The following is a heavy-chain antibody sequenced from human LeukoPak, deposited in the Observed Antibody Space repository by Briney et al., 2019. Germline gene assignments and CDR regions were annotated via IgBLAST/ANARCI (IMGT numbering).Heavy chain of an antibody. V-gene: IGHV3-7*05. CDR2: IKQYGSEK. CDR1: GFRFSSYW. Sequence: GGSLRLSCEASGFRFSSYWMSWGRQAPGKGLEWVATIKQYGSEKYYVDSVEGRFTISRDNAKKSLFLQMDSLRGEDTAVYYCARAAEISALDNWGQGTLVTVSS. CDR3: ARAAEISALDN. D-gene: IGHD6-13*01. J-gene: IGHJ4*02.